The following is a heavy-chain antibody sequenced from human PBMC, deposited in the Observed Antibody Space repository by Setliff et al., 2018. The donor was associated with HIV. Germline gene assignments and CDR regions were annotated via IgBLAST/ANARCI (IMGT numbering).Heavy chain of an antibody. CDR1: GGSMSSTIYY. Sequence: PSETLSLTCTVSGGSMSSTIYYWGWIRQPPGKGLTWTGSIYYTGGTYYNPSLKSRVTISVDMSKNQFSLKLSSVTAADTAVYYCASSMGSHDAFDIWGQGTMVTVSS. CDR2: IYYTGGT. J-gene: IGHJ3*02. V-gene: IGHV4-39*07. CDR3: ASSMGSHDAFDI. D-gene: IGHD2-8*01.